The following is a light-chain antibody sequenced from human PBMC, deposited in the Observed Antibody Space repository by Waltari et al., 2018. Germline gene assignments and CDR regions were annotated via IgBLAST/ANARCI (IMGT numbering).Light chain of an antibody. CDR2: EVS. J-gene: IGLJ1*01. Sequence: QSALTQPPSASGPPGQSVTISCTGTSSDVGGYNYVSWYQQHPGKAPKLMIYEVSWRPSGVPNPFSASRSGNTASLTVSGLQAEDEADYYCSSYAGSNIYVFGTGTKVTVL. V-gene: IGLV2-8*01. CDR1: SSDVGGYNY. CDR3: SSYAGSNIYV.